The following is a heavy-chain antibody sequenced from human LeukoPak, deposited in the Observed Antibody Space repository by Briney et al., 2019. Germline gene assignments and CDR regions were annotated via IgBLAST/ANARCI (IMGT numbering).Heavy chain of an antibody. CDR2: IIPIFGTA. CDR1: GYTFTSYG. D-gene: IGHD1-7*01. CDR3: ASTHITGTTHMDY. J-gene: IGHJ4*02. V-gene: IGHV1-69*05. Sequence: SVKVSCKASGYTFTSYGISWVRQAPGQGLEWMGGIIPIFGTANYAQKFQGRVTITTDESTSTAYMELSSLRSEDTAVYYCASTHITGTTHMDYWGQGTLVTVSS.